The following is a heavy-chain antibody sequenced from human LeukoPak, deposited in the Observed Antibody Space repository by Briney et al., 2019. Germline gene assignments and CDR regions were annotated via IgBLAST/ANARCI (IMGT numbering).Heavy chain of an antibody. V-gene: IGHV3-23*01. J-gene: IGHJ4*02. CDR2: ISGSGGST. Sequence: GGSLRLSCAASGFTFSSYAMSWVRQAPGKGLEWVSAISGSGGSTYYADSVKGQFTISRDNSKNTLYLQMNSLRAEGMAVYYCAEDPYSGSLFDYCSQGWLVTVPS. CDR3: AEDPYSGSLFDY. D-gene: IGHD1-26*01. CDR1: GFTFSSYA.